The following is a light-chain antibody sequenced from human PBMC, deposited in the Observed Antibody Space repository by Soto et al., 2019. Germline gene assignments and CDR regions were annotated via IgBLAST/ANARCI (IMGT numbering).Light chain of an antibody. CDR1: QSISSW. J-gene: IGKJ1*01. Sequence: DIQITQSPSTLSASVGDRVTITCRASQSISSWLAWYQQKPGKAPKLLIYKASSLESGVPSRFSGSGSGTEFTLTISSLQPDDFATYYCQQYNSLWTVGQGTKVDIK. V-gene: IGKV1-5*03. CDR2: KAS. CDR3: QQYNSLWT.